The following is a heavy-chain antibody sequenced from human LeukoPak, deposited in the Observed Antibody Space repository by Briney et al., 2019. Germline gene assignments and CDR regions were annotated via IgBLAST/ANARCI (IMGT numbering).Heavy chain of an antibody. J-gene: IGHJ4*02. CDR2: IRYDGSNK. V-gene: IGHV3-30*02. CDR1: GFTFSSYG. D-gene: IGHD6-19*01. CDR3: AKDGYSSGWYSGYFDY. Sequence: GGSLRLSCAASGFTFSSYGMHWVRQAPGKGLEWVAFIRYDGSNKYYADSVKGRFTISRDNSTNTLYLQMNSLRAENTAVYYCAKDGYSSGWYSGYFDYWGQGTLVTVSS.